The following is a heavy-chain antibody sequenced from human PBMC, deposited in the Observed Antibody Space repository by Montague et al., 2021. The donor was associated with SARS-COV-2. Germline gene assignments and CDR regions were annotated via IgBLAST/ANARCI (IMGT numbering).Heavy chain of an antibody. D-gene: IGHD3-9*01. J-gene: IGHJ3*01. CDR1: GGSVSSGTYY. Sequence: SETLSLTCTVSGGSVSSGTYYWGWIRQPPGKGLEWIGSIYSSGNSDYNPSLKSRATIFVDTSKNQFSLQLSSVTAADTAVYYRARPQPYYDLLTGNPFDVWGQGTMVTVSS. CDR2: IYSSGNS. V-gene: IGHV4-39*01. CDR3: ARPQPYYDLLTGNPFDV.